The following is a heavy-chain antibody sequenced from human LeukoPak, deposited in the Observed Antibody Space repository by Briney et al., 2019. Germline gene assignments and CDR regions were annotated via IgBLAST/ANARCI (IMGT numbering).Heavy chain of an antibody. CDR3: AGGGYSYGPMDV. CDR2: INHSGST. J-gene: IGHJ6*02. CDR1: GGSFSGYY. V-gene: IGHV4-34*01. Sequence: PSETLSLTCAVYGGSFSGYYWSWVREPPGKGLEWVGEINHSGSTNYNPSLKSRVTISVDTSKNQCSLKLSSVTAADTAVYYCAGGGYSYGPMDVWGQGTTVTVSS. D-gene: IGHD5-18*01.